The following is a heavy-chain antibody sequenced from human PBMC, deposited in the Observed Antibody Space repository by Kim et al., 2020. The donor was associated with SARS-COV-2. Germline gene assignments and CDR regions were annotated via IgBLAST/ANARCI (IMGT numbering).Heavy chain of an antibody. CDR3: ARMYDYAPY. CDR2: SAKP. Sequence: SAKPNSDPTLKNRVTMSLDTSRNQFSLKLGSVTAADTAVYYCARMYDYAPYWGQGALVTVSS. D-gene: IGHD2-2*01. V-gene: IGHV4-59*01. J-gene: IGHJ4*02.